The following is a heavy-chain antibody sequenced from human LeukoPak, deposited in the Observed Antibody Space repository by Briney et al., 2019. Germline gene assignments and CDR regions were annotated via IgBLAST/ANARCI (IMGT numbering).Heavy chain of an antibody. CDR1: GFTFSSYS. CDR2: ISSSSSYI. Sequence: NPGGSLRLSCAASGFTFSSYSMNWVRQAPGKGLEWVSSISSSSSYIYYADSVKGRFTISRDNAKNSLYLQMNSLRAEDTAVYYCARFRSRCTSCYNYWGQGTLVTVSS. CDR3: ARFRSRCTSCYNY. J-gene: IGHJ4*02. V-gene: IGHV3-21*01. D-gene: IGHD2-2*02.